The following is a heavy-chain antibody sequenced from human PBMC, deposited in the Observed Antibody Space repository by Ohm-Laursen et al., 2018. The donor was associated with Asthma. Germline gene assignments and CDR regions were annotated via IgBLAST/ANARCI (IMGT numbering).Heavy chain of an antibody. J-gene: IGHJ6*02. CDR2: IKQDGSET. Sequence: SLRLSCSAPGFTFSSYSMNWVRQAPGKGLEWVANIKQDGSETYYLDSVRGRFTVSRDNAKNSLFLQMSSLTAEDTAVYYCARLQPGLKFYYGMDVWGLGTTVTVS. CDR1: GFTFSSYS. V-gene: IGHV3-7*01. CDR3: ARLQPGLKFYYGMDV.